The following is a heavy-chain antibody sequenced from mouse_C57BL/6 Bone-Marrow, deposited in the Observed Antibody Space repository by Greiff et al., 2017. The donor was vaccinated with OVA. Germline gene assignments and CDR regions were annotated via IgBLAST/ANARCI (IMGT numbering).Heavy chain of an antibody. D-gene: IGHD1-1*02. CDR2: IYPRSGNT. CDR3: ARGGYYWYFDV. CDR1: GYTFTSYG. J-gene: IGHJ1*03. V-gene: IGHV1-81*01. Sequence: VKLQESGAELARPGASVKLSCKASGYTFTSYGISWVKQRTGQGLEWIGEIYPRSGNTYYNEKFKGKATLTADKSSSTAYMELRSLTSEDSAVYFCARGGYYWYFDVWGTGTTVTVSS.